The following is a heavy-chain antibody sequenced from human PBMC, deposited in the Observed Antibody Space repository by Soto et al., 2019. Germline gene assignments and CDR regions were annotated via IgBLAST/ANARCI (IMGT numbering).Heavy chain of an antibody. CDR1: GFTFSSYG. J-gene: IGHJ4*02. D-gene: IGHD2-15*01. CDR2: ISYDGSNK. V-gene: IGHV3-30*18. Sequence: GGSLRLSCAASGFTFSSYGMHWVRQAPGKGLEWVAVISYDGSNKYYADSVKGRFTISRDNSKNTLYLQMNSLRAEDTAVYYCAKDSGGNSVLDYWGQGTLVTVSS. CDR3: AKDSGGNSVLDY.